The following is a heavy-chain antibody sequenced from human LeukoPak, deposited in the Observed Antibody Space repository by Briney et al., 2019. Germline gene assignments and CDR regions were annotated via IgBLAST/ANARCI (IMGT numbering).Heavy chain of an antibody. Sequence: GGSLRLSWAASGFTFSSYAMHWVRQAPGKGLEWVEVISYDGSNKYYADSVKGRFTISRDNSKNTLYLQMNSLRAEDTAVYYCARDIYDSSGYGCDYWGQGTLVTVSS. D-gene: IGHD3-22*01. J-gene: IGHJ4*02. CDR1: GFTFSSYA. CDR2: ISYDGSNK. V-gene: IGHV3-30-3*01. CDR3: ARDIYDSSGYGCDY.